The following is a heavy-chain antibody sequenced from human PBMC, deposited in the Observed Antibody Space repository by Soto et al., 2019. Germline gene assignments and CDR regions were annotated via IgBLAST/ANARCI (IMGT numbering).Heavy chain of an antibody. CDR1: GYSFTSYW. CDR2: IYPGDSDT. V-gene: IGHV5-51*01. Sequence: GESLKISCNGSGYSFTSYWIGWVRQMPWKGLEWMGIIYPGDSDTGYSPSFQGQVTISADKSISTAYLQWSSLKASDTAMYYCALYTTNYYYGMDVWGQGTTATVSS. CDR3: ALYTTNYYYGMDV. D-gene: IGHD1-1*01. J-gene: IGHJ6*02.